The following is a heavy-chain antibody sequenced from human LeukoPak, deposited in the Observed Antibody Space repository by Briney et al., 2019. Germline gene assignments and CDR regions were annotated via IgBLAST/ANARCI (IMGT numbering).Heavy chain of an antibody. J-gene: IGHJ6*02. D-gene: IGHD6-6*01. Sequence: ASVKVSCKASGYTFTSYAMHWVRQAPGQRLEWMGWINAGNGNTKYSQKFQGRVTMTTDTSTSTAYMELRSLRPDDTAVYYCARDRIAARRSSPYYGIDVWGQGTTVTVSS. CDR1: GYTFTSYA. CDR2: INAGNGNT. CDR3: ARDRIAARRSSPYYGIDV. V-gene: IGHV1-3*01.